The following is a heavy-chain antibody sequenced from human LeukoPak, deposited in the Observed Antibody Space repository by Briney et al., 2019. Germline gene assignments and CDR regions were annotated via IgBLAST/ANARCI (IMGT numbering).Heavy chain of an antibody. V-gene: IGHV3-21*01. D-gene: IGHD3-22*01. CDR2: ISVRSNYI. CDR3: VRLRRNSDTSGFYYYYDF. CDR1: GYTFSSYI. Sequence: PGGSLRLSCAASGYTFSSYIINWVRQAPGKGREWVSSISVRSNYIYYADAVRGRFRISRDDARDSMYLQLNRLRAEDPAVYYCVRLRRNSDTSGFYYYYDFWGQGTLVTVSS. J-gene: IGHJ4*02.